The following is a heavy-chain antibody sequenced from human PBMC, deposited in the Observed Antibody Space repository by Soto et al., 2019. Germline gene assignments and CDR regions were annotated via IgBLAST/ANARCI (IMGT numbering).Heavy chain of an antibody. D-gene: IGHD2-2*02. CDR2: ISGSGYST. CDR1: GFTVSTYA. CDR3: AKGTVPAAIRRDYFDY. J-gene: IGHJ4*02. V-gene: IGHV3-23*01. Sequence: GGSLRLSGAASGFTVSTYAMSWVRQAPGKGLEWVSAISGSGYSTYYADSVKGRFTISRDNSKNTLYLQMNSLRAEDTAVYYCAKGTVPAAIRRDYFDYWGQGTLVTVSS.